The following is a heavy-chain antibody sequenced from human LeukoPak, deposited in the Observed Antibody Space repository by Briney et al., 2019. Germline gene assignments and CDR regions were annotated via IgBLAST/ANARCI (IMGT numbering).Heavy chain of an antibody. J-gene: IGHJ4*02. V-gene: IGHV3-23*01. D-gene: IGHD2-21*01. CDR3: ARGVMAARLYYFDY. CDR2: ITGSGDYT. Sequence: EGSLRLSCAASGFSFGSHPMNWVRRAPGKGLEWVSGITGSGDYTYYIDSVQGRFTISRDNSKNMLFLQMNSLRAEDTAVYYCARGVMAARLYYFDYWGRGILVTVSS. CDR1: GFSFGSHP.